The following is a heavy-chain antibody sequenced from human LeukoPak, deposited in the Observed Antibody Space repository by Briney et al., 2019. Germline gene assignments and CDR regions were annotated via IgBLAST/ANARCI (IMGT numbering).Heavy chain of an antibody. D-gene: IGHD2-15*01. Sequence: PGGSLTLSCAASGFTFNNYAMSWVRQAPGKGLEWVSSISSSNNYIYYADSVKGRFTISRDNAKNSLYLHMNSLRAEDTAVYFCARAGDSGGPNSGWFDPWGQGTLVTVSS. CDR2: ISSSNNYI. CDR1: GFTFNNYA. J-gene: IGHJ5*02. V-gene: IGHV3-21*01. CDR3: ARAGDSGGPNSGWFDP.